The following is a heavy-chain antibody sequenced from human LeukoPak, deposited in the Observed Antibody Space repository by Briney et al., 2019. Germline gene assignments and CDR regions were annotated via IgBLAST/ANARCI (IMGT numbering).Heavy chain of an antibody. Sequence: SETLSLTCTVSGGSISSYYWSWIRQPAGKGLEWIGRIYTSGSTNYNPSLKSRVTMSVDTSKNQFSLKLSSVTAADTAVYCCARDSDYYGDYEKVFDYWGQGTLVTVSS. CDR1: GGSISSYY. J-gene: IGHJ4*02. V-gene: IGHV4-4*07. D-gene: IGHD4-17*01. CDR3: ARDSDYYGDYEKVFDY. CDR2: IYTSGST.